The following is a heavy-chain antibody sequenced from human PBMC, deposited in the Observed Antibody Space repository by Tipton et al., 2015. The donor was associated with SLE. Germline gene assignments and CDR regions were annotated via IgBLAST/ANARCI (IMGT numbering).Heavy chain of an antibody. D-gene: IGHD6-13*01. Sequence: TLSLTCTVSGGSISSGGYYWSWIRQHPGKGLEWIGYIYYSGSTYYNPSLKSRVTISVDTSKNQFSLKLSSVAAADTAVYYCARRGGAAAGPLLGYFQHWGQGTLVTVSS. CDR2: IYYSGST. V-gene: IGHV4-31*03. J-gene: IGHJ1*01. CDR1: GGSISSGGYY. CDR3: ARRGGAAAGPLLGYFQH.